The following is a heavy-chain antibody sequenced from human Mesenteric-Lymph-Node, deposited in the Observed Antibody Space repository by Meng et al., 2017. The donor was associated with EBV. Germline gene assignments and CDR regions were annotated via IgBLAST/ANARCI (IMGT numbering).Heavy chain of an antibody. CDR3: ARDSGRFDS. CDR2: INGGDGYT. CDR1: GYTFTTYA. J-gene: IGHJ4*02. D-gene: IGHD6-25*01. V-gene: IGHV1-3*01. Sequence: QVQLVQSGSEVKKPGASVRFSCKASGYTFTTYAIHWVRQAPGQRFEWMGWINGGDGYTKYSQKFQGRVTMTRDTSASTAYMELSSLTSEDTALYYCARDSGRFDSWEQGTLVTVSS.